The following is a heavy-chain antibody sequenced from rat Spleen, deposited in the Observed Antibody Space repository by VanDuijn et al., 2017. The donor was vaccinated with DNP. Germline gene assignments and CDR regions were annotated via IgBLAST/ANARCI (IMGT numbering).Heavy chain of an antibody. CDR2: IITSGGNT. Sequence: EVQLVESGGGQVQPGGSLTLSCAASGFTLNKYWMTWVRQAPGKGLEWIASIITSGGNTYYPESVRGRFTISRDDAKNSLYLQMDSLRSEDTATYYCARIGTTEGMGDYWGQGVMVTVSS. D-gene: IGHD1-11*01. CDR3: ARIGTTEGMGDY. V-gene: IGHV5-31*01. CDR1: GFTLNKYW. J-gene: IGHJ2*01.